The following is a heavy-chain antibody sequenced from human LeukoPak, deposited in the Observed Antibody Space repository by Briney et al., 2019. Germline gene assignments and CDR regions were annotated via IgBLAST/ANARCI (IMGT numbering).Heavy chain of an antibody. D-gene: IGHD3-22*01. V-gene: IGHV3-53*01. Sequence: GGSLRLSRAASGFTVSSNYMSWVRQAPGKGLEWVSVIYGGGSTYYADSVKGRFSISRDTSKNAVYLQMNSLRAEDTAVYYCARAQFYHDSSTYGPDYWGQGTLVTVSS. CDR2: IYGGGST. CDR1: GFTVSSNY. J-gene: IGHJ4*02. CDR3: ARAQFYHDSSTYGPDY.